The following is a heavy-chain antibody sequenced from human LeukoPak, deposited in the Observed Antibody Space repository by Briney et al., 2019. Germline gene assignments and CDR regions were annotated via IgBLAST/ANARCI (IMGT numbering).Heavy chain of an antibody. CDR3: AKVDYDSSGYYPSGYFQH. CDR1: GFTFSSYV. CDR2: ISGSGGST. J-gene: IGHJ1*01. V-gene: IGHV3-23*01. Sequence: PGGSLRLSCAASGFTFSSYVMSWVRQAPGKGLEWVSAISGSGGSTYYADSVKGRFTISRDNSKNTLYLQMNSLRAEDTAVYYCAKVDYDSSGYYPSGYFQHWGQGTLVTVSS. D-gene: IGHD3-22*01.